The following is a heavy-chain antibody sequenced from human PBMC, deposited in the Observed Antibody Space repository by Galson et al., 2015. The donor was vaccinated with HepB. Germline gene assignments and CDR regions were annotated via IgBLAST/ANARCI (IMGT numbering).Heavy chain of an antibody. Sequence: SETLSLTCGVSGGTLSTYYWSWIRQSPGKGLEWIGEINHSGYSNYHSSLDSRVTISVDTSRNQFSLKLNFVTAADTAVYYCAADYGDFDVFDYWGQGILVTVSS. J-gene: IGHJ4*02. CDR1: GGTLSTYY. CDR3: AADYGDFDVFDY. V-gene: IGHV4-34*08. CDR2: INHSGYS. D-gene: IGHD4-17*01.